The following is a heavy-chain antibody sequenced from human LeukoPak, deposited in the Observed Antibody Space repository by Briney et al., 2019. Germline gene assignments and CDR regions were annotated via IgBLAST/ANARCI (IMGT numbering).Heavy chain of an antibody. V-gene: IGHV3-7*01. Sequence: GGSLRLSCAASGFAFSDNYMTWVRQAPGKGPEWVANIKQDGSEIYYVDSVKGRFTISRDNAKNSLYLQMNSLRAEDTAVYYCARDKAVGPTLLDYWGQGTLVTVSS. D-gene: IGHD1-26*01. CDR3: ARDKAVGPTLLDY. CDR1: GFAFSDNY. J-gene: IGHJ4*02. CDR2: IKQDGSEI.